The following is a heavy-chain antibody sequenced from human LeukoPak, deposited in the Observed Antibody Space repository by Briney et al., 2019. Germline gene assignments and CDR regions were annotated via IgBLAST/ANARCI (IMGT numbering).Heavy chain of an antibody. CDR3: ARGGAARTYYYYYMDV. Sequence: GASVKVSCKASGGTFSSYAISWVRQAPGQGLEWMGGIIPIFGTAKYAQKFQGRVTITADESTSTAYMELSSLRSEDTAVYYCARGGAARTYYYYYMDVWGKGTTVTVSS. V-gene: IGHV1-69*13. CDR2: IIPIFGTA. J-gene: IGHJ6*03. CDR1: GGTFSSYA. D-gene: IGHD6-6*01.